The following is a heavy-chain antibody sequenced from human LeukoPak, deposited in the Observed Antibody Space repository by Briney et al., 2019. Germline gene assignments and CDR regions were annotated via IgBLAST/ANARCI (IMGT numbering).Heavy chain of an antibody. J-gene: IGHJ3*02. D-gene: IGHD1-1*01. CDR2: ISWNSANI. CDR3: ARAQLERAFDI. Sequence: GGSLRLSCAASGFTFDNHVMHWVRQVPGKGLEWVSGISWNSANIGYADSVKGRFTISRDNAKNSLYLQMNSLRAEDTAVYYCARAQLERAFDIWGQGTMVTVSS. V-gene: IGHV3-9*01. CDR1: GFTFDNHV.